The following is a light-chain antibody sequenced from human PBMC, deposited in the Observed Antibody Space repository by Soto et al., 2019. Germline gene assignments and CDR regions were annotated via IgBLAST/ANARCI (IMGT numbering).Light chain of an antibody. CDR3: QQAASFPIT. CDR2: TGS. CDR1: QSISNW. Sequence: IQMTQSPSTLPASLGDRVTITCRASQSISNWLAWYQQKPGKAPNLLIYTGSSLQSGVPSRFSGSGSGTDFTLTINSLQPEDFATYYCQQAASFPITFGQGTRLEIK. V-gene: IGKV1-12*01. J-gene: IGKJ5*01.